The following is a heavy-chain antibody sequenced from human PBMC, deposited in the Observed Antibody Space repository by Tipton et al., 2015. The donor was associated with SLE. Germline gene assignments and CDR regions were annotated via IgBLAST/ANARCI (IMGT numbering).Heavy chain of an antibody. CDR2: IYPGDSDT. CDR1: GYSFTSYW. Sequence: QLVQSGAEVKKPGESLKISCKGSGYSFTSYWIGWVRQMPGKGLEWMGIIYPGDSDTRYSPSFQGQATISADKSISTAYLQWSSLKASDTAMYYCARHRNAVVVPATGYWFDPWGQGTLVTVSS. J-gene: IGHJ5*02. D-gene: IGHD2-2*01. CDR3: ARHRNAVVVPATGYWFDP. V-gene: IGHV5-51*01.